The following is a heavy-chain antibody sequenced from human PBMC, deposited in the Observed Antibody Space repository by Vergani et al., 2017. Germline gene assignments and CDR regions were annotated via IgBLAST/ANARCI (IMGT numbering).Heavy chain of an antibody. J-gene: IGHJ3*02. CDR1: GGSISSYY. D-gene: IGHD2-2*02. V-gene: IGHV4-4*07. CDR3: ERDPRYCSSTSCYRNAFDI. Sequence: QVQLQESGPGLVKPSETLSLTCTVSGGSISSYYWSWIRQPAGKGLEWIGRIYTSGSTNYNPSLKSRVTMSVDTSKNQFSLKLSSVTAADTAVYYCERDPRYCSSTSCYRNAFDIWGQGTMVTVSS. CDR2: IYTSGST.